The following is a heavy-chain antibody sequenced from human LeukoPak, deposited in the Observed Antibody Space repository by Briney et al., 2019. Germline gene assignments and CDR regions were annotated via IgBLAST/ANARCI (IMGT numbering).Heavy chain of an antibody. CDR2: IYNVANT. CDR1: GRSISSYY. Sequence: SETLSLICSVSGRSISSYYWGWIRQPAGKGMELIGRIYNVANTHYTPSLKSRVTMSADTSKNHLSLKLNSVTAADTAVYYCARGVAAAAERALDYWGQGTLVTVSS. V-gene: IGHV4-4*07. CDR3: ARGVAAAAERALDY. J-gene: IGHJ4*02. D-gene: IGHD6-13*01.